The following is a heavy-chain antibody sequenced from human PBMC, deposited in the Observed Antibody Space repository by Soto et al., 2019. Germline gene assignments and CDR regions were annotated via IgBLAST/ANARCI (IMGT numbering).Heavy chain of an antibody. V-gene: IGHV1-69*02. J-gene: IGHJ3*01. CDR3: ARKLGDDIGYEHEFWDN. CDR1: GGTFSSYT. CDR2: IIPILGIA. D-gene: IGHD5-12*01. Sequence: GASVKVSCKASGGTFSSYTIKWVRQAPGQGLEWMGRIIPILGIANYAQKFQGRVTITADKSTSTAYMELSSLRSEDTAVYYCARKLGDDIGYEHEFWDNGDPGTMVNVS.